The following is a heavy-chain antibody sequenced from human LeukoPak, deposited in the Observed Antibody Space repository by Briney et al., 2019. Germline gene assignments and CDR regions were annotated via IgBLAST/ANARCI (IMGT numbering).Heavy chain of an antibody. D-gene: IGHD6-19*01. CDR1: GGTFISYA. CDR3: ASSPVIAVAEVRSEFDY. J-gene: IGHJ4*02. CDR2: IIPIFGTA. V-gene: IGHV1-69*13. Sequence: SVKVSCKASGGTFISYAISWVRQAPGQGLEWMGGIIPIFGTANYAQKFQGRVTITADESTSTAYMELSSLRSEDTAVYYCASSPVIAVAEVRSEFDYWGQGTLVTVSS.